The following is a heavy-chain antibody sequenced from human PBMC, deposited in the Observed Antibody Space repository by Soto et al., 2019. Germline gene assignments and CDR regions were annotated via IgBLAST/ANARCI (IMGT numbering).Heavy chain of an antibody. D-gene: IGHD2-2*01. CDR2: ISGSGGST. V-gene: IGHV3-23*01. CDR3: AKVKVEYCSSTSCPKRTYYYYGMDV. J-gene: IGHJ6*02. CDR1: GYNFTSYW. Sequence: PGESLKISCQGSGYNFTSYWIGWVRQMPGKGLEWVSAISGSGGSTYYADSVKGRFTISRDNSKNTLYLQMNSLRAEDTAVYYCAKVKVEYCSSTSCPKRTYYYYGMDVWGQGTTVTVSS.